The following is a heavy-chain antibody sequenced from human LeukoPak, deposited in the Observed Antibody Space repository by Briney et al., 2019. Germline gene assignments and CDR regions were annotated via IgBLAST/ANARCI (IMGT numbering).Heavy chain of an antibody. CDR3: ASSTRRGATVTTDY. CDR1: GGSISSGSYY. D-gene: IGHD4-11*01. CDR2: IYTSGST. J-gene: IGHJ4*02. V-gene: IGHV4-61*02. Sequence: ASQTLSLTCTVSGGSISSGSYYWSWIRQPAGKGLEWIGRIYTSGSTNYNPSLKSRVTISADTSKNQFSLKLSSVTAADTAVYYCASSTRRGATVTTDYWGQGTLVTVSS.